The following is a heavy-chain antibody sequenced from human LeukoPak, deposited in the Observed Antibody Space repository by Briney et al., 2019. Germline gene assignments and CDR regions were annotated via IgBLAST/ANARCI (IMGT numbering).Heavy chain of an antibody. Sequence: SETLSLTCTVSGGSISSYYWSWLRQPPGKGLEWIGYIYYSGSTNYNPSLKSRVTISVDTSKNQFSLKLSSVTAADTAVYYCARDWARYDILTGLLLGYYGMDVWGQGTTVTVSS. CDR3: ARDWARYDILTGLLLGYYGMDV. V-gene: IGHV4-59*01. J-gene: IGHJ6*02. D-gene: IGHD3-9*01. CDR2: IYYSGST. CDR1: GGSISSYY.